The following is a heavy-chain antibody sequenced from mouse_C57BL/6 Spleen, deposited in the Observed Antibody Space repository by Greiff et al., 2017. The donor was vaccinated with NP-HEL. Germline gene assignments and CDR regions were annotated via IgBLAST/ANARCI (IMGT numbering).Heavy chain of an antibody. CDR2: INPNNGGT. J-gene: IGHJ2*01. V-gene: IGHV1-26*01. Sequence: EVQLQQSGPELVKPGASVKISCKASGYTFTDYYMNWVKQSHGKSLEWIGDINPNNGGTSYNQKFKGKATLTVDKSSSTAYMERRSLTSEDSAVYYCAREEFITTVVAKDYFDYWGQGTTLTVSS. CDR3: AREEFITTVVAKDYFDY. CDR1: GYTFTDYY. D-gene: IGHD1-1*01.